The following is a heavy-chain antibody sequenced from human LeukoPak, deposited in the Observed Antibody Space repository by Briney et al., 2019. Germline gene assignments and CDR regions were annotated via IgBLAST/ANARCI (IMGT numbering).Heavy chain of an antibody. CDR3: ARVFYGSGGSDWFDP. CDR1: GDSISNSNW. Sequence: SETLSLTCAVSGDSISNSNWWSWVRQPPGKGLEWIGYIFHTGSTNYNPSLKSRVTISVDKSKNQFSLKLSSVTAADTAVYYCARVFYGSGGSDWFDPWGQGTLVTVSS. D-gene: IGHD3-10*01. V-gene: IGHV4-4*02. CDR2: IFHTGST. J-gene: IGHJ5*02.